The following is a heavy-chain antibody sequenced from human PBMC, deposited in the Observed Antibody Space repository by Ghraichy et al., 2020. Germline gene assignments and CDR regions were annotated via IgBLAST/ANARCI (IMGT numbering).Heavy chain of an antibody. J-gene: IGHJ6*02. Sequence: GGSLRLSCAASGFTFSSYSMNWVRQAPGKGLEWVSSISSSSSYIYYADSVKGRFTISRDNAKNSLYLQMNSLRAEDTAVYYCARGMVVVVLDYGMDVWGQGTTVTVSS. D-gene: IGHD2-15*01. V-gene: IGHV3-21*01. CDR1: GFTFSSYS. CDR3: ARGMVVVVLDYGMDV. CDR2: ISSSSSYI.